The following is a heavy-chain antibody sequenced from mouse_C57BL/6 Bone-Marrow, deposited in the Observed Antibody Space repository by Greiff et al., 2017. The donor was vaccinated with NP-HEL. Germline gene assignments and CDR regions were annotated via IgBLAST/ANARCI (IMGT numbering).Heavy chain of an antibody. CDR1: GYTYTSYW. Sequence: QVQLQQSGAELVKPGASVKMSCKASGYTYTSYWITWVKQRPGQGLEWIGDIYPGSGSTNYNEKFKSKATLTVDTSSSTAYMQLSSLTSEDSAVYYCARGYYGSSDYWGQGTTLTVSS. J-gene: IGHJ2*01. V-gene: IGHV1-55*01. CDR3: ARGYYGSSDY. D-gene: IGHD1-1*01. CDR2: IYPGSGST.